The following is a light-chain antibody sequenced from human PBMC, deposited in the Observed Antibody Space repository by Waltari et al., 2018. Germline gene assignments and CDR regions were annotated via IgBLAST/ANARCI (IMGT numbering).Light chain of an antibody. J-gene: IGLJ3*02. V-gene: IGLV1-44*01. CDR1: TSNIGSNT. CDR2: GNS. CDR3: ASWDDSLNGLV. Sequence: QSALTQSPSASGTPGQRVTISCSGSTSNIGSNTANWYQQLPGTAPKLLIYGNSDRPSGVPDRCSGSKSGTSASLAISGLRSEDEADYFCASWDDSLNGLVCGAGTKLTVL.